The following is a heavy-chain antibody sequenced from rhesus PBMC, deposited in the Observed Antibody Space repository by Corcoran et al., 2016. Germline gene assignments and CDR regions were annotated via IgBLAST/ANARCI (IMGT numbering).Heavy chain of an antibody. J-gene: IGHJ4*01. CDR2: ISGSGGST. CDR1: GGSISINY. Sequence: QLQLQESGPGRVKSSETLSLTCAVPGGSISINYWSWIRQPPGKGLEWIGRISGSGGSTDYNPSLKSRVTISTDTSKNQFSLKLSSVTAADTAVYYCARDGGSSTFDYWGQGVLVTVSS. D-gene: IGHD2-15*01. CDR3: ARDGGSSTFDY. V-gene: IGHV4-173*01.